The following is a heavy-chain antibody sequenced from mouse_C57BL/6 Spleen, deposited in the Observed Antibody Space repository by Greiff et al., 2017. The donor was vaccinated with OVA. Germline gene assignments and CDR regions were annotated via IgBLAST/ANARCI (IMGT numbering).Heavy chain of an antibody. J-gene: IGHJ2*01. Sequence: EVQLQESGPGLVKPSQSLSLTCSVTGYSITSGYYWNWIRQLPGNKLEWMGYISYDGSNNYNPSLKNRISITRDTSKNQFFLKLNSVTTEDTATYYCARERSHYFDYWGQGTTLTVSS. CDR2: ISYDGSN. CDR1: GYSITSGYY. CDR3: ARERSHYFDY. V-gene: IGHV3-6*01.